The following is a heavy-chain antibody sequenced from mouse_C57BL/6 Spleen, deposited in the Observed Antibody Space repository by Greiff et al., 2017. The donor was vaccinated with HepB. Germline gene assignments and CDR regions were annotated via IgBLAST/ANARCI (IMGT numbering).Heavy chain of an antibody. J-gene: IGHJ2*01. Sequence: VQLQQSGAELVKPGASVKLSCTASGFNINDYYMHWVKQRTEQGLEWIGRIDPEDGETKYAPNFKGKATITADTSSNTAYVQLSSLTSEDTAVYYYARWWRDYVDYWGQGTTLTVSS. CDR1: GFNINDYY. V-gene: IGHV14-2*01. CDR2: IDPEDGET. CDR3: ARWWRDYVDY. D-gene: IGHD1-1*02.